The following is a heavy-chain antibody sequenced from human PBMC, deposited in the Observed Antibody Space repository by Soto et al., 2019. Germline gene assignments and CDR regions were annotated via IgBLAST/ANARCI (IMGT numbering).Heavy chain of an antibody. V-gene: IGHV4-59*01. CDR3: ARDLGVRGSEAASYYYGMDV. CDR1: GGSISSYY. D-gene: IGHD6-13*01. J-gene: IGHJ6*02. CDR2: IYYSGST. Sequence: SETLSLTCTVSGGSISSYYWSWIRQPPGKGLEWIGYIYYSGSTNYNPSLKSRVTISVDTSKNQFSLKLSSVTAADTAVYYCARDLGVRGSEAASYYYGMDVWGQGTTVTVSS.